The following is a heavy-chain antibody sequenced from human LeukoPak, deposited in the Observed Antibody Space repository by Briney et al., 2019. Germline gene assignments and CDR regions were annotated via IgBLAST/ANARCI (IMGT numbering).Heavy chain of an antibody. J-gene: IGHJ3*02. Sequence: GGSLRLSCAASGFTFDDYAMHWVRQAPGKGLEWVSGISWNSGSIGYADSVKGRFTISRDNAKNSLYLQMNSLRAEDMALYYCAKDEASRGPLTGTTGAFDIWGQGTMVTVSS. CDR2: ISWNSGSI. CDR3: AKDEASRGPLTGTTGAFDI. CDR1: GFTFDDYA. V-gene: IGHV3-9*03. D-gene: IGHD1-7*01.